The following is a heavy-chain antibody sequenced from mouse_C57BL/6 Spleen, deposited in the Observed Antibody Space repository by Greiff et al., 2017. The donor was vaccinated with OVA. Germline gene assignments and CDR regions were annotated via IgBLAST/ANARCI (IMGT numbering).Heavy chain of an antibody. J-gene: IGHJ4*01. CDR3: GRDGDSNYVMDD. D-gene: IGHD2-5*01. Sequence: EVKLVESGGGLVKPGGSLKLSCAASGFTFSSYAMSWVRQTPEQRLEWVATISDGSSYTYYPDNVKGRFTISRENDKNNMYLKMSHRKSEDTAMYYCGRDGDSNYVMDDWGQGTTVTVSS. CDR2: ISDGSSYT. V-gene: IGHV5-4*01. CDR1: GFTFSSYA.